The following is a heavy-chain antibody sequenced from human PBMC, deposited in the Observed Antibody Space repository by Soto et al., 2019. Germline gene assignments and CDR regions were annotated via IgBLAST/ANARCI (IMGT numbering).Heavy chain of an antibody. D-gene: IGHD6-13*01. V-gene: IGHV1-69*01. CDR2: IIPIFGTA. CDR1: GGTFSSYA. Sequence: QVQLVQSGAEVKKPGSSVKVSCKASGGTFSSYAISWVRQAPGQGLEWMGGIIPIFGTANYAQKFQGRVTITADESTSSAYMELSSLRSEDTALYYFAREISSWYNWFDPWGQGTLVTVSS. CDR3: AREISSWYNWFDP. J-gene: IGHJ5*02.